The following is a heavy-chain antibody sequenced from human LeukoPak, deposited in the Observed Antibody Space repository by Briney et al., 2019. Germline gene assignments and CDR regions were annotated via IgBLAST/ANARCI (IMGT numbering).Heavy chain of an antibody. J-gene: IGHJ6*03. Sequence: PGGSLRLSCAASGFTFSSHGMSWVRQAPGKGLEWVSTISGSGDYTYYADSVKGRFTISRDNSKNTLYLQMNSLRAEDTALYYCARDGDTVLTRGYYYYMDVWGKGTTVTVSS. V-gene: IGHV3-23*01. CDR3: ARDGDTVLTRGYYYYMDV. CDR2: ISGSGDYT. D-gene: IGHD4-23*01. CDR1: GFTFSSHG.